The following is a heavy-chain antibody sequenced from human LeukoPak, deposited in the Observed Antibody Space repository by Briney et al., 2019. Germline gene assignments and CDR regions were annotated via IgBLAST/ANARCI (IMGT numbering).Heavy chain of an antibody. CDR2: INPNSGGT. CDR3: VRQILLAHCSSTSCYTELLP. D-gene: IGHD2-2*02. Sequence: ASVKVSCKASGYTFTGYYMHWVRQAPGQGLEWMGWINPNSGGTNYAQKFQGRVTMTRDTSISTAYMELSRLRSDDTAVYYCVRQILLAHCSSTSCYTELLPWGQGTLVTVSS. V-gene: IGHV1-2*02. J-gene: IGHJ5*02. CDR1: GYTFTGYY.